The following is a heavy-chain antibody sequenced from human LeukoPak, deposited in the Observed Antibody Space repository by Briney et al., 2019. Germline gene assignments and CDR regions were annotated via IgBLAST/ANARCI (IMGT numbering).Heavy chain of an antibody. CDR2: MYSGGDT. CDR1: GFTVSDNY. CDR3: ARDAPQVPAAGVLAS. J-gene: IGHJ5*02. D-gene: IGHD6-13*01. Sequence: PGGSLRLSCAASGFTVSDNYMSWVRRAPGKGLEWVSVMYSGGDTYYANFVKGRFTFSRDISKNTLYLQMNGLRTEDTAMYYCARDAPQVPAAGVLASWGQGTLVTVSS. V-gene: IGHV3-53*01.